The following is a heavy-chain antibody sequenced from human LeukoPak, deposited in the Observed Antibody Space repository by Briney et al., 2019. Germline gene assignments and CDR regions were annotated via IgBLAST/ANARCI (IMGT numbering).Heavy chain of an antibody. V-gene: IGHV1-69*13. Sequence: SVKVSCKASGGTFSSYAISWVRQAPGQGLEWMGGIIPIFGTANYAQKFQGRVTITADESTSTAYMELSSLRSEDTAVYYCARGGVIAAAGTNASDIWGQGTMVTVSS. J-gene: IGHJ3*02. CDR3: ARGGVIAAAGTNASDI. D-gene: IGHD6-13*01. CDR2: IIPIFGTA. CDR1: GGTFSSYA.